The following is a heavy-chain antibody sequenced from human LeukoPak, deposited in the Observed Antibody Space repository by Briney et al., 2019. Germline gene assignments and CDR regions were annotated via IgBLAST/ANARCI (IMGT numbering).Heavy chain of an antibody. CDR1: GGSISSYY. CDR3: ARDDFWSGYGFDP. V-gene: IGHV4-59*01. D-gene: IGHD3-3*01. J-gene: IGHJ5*02. Sequence: SETLSLTCTVSGGSISSYYWSWIRQPPGKGLEWIGYIYYSGSTNYNPSLKSRVTVSVDTSKNQFSLKLSSVTAADTAVYYCARDDFWSGYGFDPWGQGTLVTVSS. CDR2: IYYSGST.